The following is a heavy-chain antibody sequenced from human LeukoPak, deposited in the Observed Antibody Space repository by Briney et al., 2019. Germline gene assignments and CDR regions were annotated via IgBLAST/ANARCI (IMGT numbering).Heavy chain of an antibody. CDR3: ARDGHRRYHYDSSGREDAFDI. Sequence: GASVTVSFTASGYSFTIYYMHWLWLAPGPGKERVGMVNISGGGKSYAQKFQGRVTMTRDMYTSTAYMELSSLTSDDTAVYYCARDGHRRYHYDSSGREDAFDIWGQGTMVTVSS. CDR2: VNISGGGK. V-gene: IGHV1-46*01. D-gene: IGHD3-22*01. J-gene: IGHJ3*02. CDR1: GYSFTIYY.